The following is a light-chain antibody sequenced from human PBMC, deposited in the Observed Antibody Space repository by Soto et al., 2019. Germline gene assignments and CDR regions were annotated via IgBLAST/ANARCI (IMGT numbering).Light chain of an antibody. CDR1: QGINKY. Sequence: DIQMTQSPSSLSASVGDRVTITCRASQGINKYLAWYQKRPGKPPKVLIYGASTLHSGVPLRFSGSGSGTDFILTINGLQPEDVASYYCQHYADAPWAFGQGTNVDI. J-gene: IGKJ1*01. V-gene: IGKV1-27*01. CDR2: GAS. CDR3: QHYADAPWA.